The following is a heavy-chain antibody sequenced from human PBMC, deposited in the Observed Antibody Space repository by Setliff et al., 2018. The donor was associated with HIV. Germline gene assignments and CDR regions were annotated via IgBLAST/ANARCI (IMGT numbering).Heavy chain of an antibody. J-gene: IGHJ4*02. D-gene: IGHD6-19*01. CDR1: GGSISSHY. CDR2: LYYSGST. Sequence: ETLSLTCTVSGGSISSHYWSWIRQPPGKGLEWIGSLYYSGSTVYNPPLKSRVTISLDTSKNQFSLSLRSVTAADTAVYFCARERPQSHFFDYWGQGTLVTVSS. CDR3: ARERPQSHFFDY. V-gene: IGHV4-59*11.